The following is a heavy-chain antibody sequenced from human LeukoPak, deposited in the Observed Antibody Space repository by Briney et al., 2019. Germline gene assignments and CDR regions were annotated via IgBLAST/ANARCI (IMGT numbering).Heavy chain of an antibody. CDR1: GFTFSSYA. Sequence: GGSLRLSCAASGFTFSSYAMSWVRQAPGKGLEWVSAISGSGGSTYYADSVKGRFTISRDNSKNTLYLQMNSLRAEDTAVYHCAKLRQIWSSGWYDYWGQGTLVTVSS. J-gene: IGHJ4*02. D-gene: IGHD6-19*01. V-gene: IGHV3-23*01. CDR2: ISGSGGST. CDR3: AKLRQIWSSGWYDY.